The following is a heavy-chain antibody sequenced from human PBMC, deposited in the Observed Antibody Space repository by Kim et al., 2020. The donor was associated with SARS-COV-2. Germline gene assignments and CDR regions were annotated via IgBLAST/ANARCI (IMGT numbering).Heavy chain of an antibody. D-gene: IGHD3-10*01. V-gene: IGHV4-34*01. CDR3: ARDHPQLYYFDY. J-gene: IGHJ4*02. Sequence: NYTPSLKSRVTISVDTSKNQFSLKLSSVTAADTAVYYCARDHPQLYYFDYWGQGTLVTVSS.